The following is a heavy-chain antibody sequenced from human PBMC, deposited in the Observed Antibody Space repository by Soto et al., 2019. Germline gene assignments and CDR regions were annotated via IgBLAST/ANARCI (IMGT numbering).Heavy chain of an antibody. Sequence: QVQLQQWGAGLLKPSETLSLTCAVYGGSFSGYHWSWIRQPPGKGLEWIGEIYHSGSTNYNPSLKSRVTISVDTSKNQFSLKLSSVTAADTAVYYCARGSPYSGYAWWGQGTLVTVSS. CDR2: IYHSGST. V-gene: IGHV4-34*01. D-gene: IGHD5-12*01. CDR1: GGSFSGYH. CDR3: ARGSPYSGYAW. J-gene: IGHJ4*02.